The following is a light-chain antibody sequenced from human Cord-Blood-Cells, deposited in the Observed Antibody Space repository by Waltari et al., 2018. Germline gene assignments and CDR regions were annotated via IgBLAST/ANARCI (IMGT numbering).Light chain of an antibody. CDR1: RSDVGVYNL. CDR2: EGS. J-gene: IGLJ3*02. CDR3: CSYAGSSTWV. V-gene: IGLV2-23*01. Sequence: QSALTPPASVSGSPGQSITISSTGTRSDVGVYNLVSWYQQHPGKAPKLMMYEGSKRPSGVSNRFAGSKSGNTASLTISGLQAEDEADYYCCSYAGSSTWVFGGGTKLTVL.